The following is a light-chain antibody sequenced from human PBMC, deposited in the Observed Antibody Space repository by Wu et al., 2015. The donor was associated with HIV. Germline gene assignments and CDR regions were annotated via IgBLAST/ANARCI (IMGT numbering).Light chain of an antibody. J-gene: IGKJ1*01. CDR3: QQSYITPWT. CDR1: QDISNY. V-gene: IGKV1-39*01. CDR2: GAS. Sequence: DIQMTQSPSSLSASVGDRVTITCQASQDISNYLNWYQQKPGKAPKLLIYGASNLETGVPSRFSGSGSGTDFTLTISSLQPEDFATYFCQQSYITPWTFGLGTKVEIK.